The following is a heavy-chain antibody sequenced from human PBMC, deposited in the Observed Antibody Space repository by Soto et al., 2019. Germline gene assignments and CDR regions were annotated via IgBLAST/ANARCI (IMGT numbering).Heavy chain of an antibody. CDR3: AKDYTVAADPSSVILFDY. D-gene: IGHD2-15*01. CDR1: GFTFNHYA. V-gene: IGHV3-23*01. Sequence: PVGSLRLSCAASGFTFNHYAMSWVRQAPGKGLEWVSIIIANGGTSYADSVKGRFTISRDNSKNTVYLQMSSLRVEDTAIYYCAKDYTVAADPSSVILFDYWGQGALVTVS. J-gene: IGHJ4*02. CDR2: IIANGGT.